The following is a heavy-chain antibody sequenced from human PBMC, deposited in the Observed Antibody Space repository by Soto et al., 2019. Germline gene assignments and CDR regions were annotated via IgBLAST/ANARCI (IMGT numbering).Heavy chain of an antibody. J-gene: IGHJ3*01. CDR1: GFIFSSYE. CDR3: SKAMIGSYNSGALDG. CDR2: ISSSSSYI. Sequence: VGSLRLSCTASGFIFSSYEMNWGRQAPGKGLEWVSSISSSSSYIYYADSVKGRFTISRDNAKNSLYLQMNSLRAEDTAVYYCSKAMIGSYNSGALDGWGKGTMVTVSS. V-gene: IGHV3-21*01. D-gene: IGHD1-20*01.